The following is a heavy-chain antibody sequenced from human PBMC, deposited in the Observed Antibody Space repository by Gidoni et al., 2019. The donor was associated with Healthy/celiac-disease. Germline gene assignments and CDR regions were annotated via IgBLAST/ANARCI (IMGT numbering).Heavy chain of an antibody. CDR3: AKDYYDY. CDR2: ISYDGSKK. Sequence: QVQLVESGGGVVQPGRSLRLSCAASGFTFSSYGMHWVRQAPGKGLEWVAVISYDGSKKYYADSVKGRFTISRDNSKNTLYLQMNSLRAEDTAVYYCAKDYYDYWGQGTLVTVSS. CDR1: GFTFSSYG. V-gene: IGHV3-30*18. J-gene: IGHJ4*02.